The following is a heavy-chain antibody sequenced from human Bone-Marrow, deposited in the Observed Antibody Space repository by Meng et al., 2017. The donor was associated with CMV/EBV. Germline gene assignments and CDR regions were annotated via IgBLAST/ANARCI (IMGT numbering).Heavy chain of an antibody. CDR2: IRSKAYGGTT. Sequence: GESLKISCAASGFTFSSYAMSWVRQAPGKGLEWVGFIRSKAYGGTTEYAASVKGRFTISRDDSKSIAYLQMNSLKTEDTAVYYCSITIFGVVMGWGQGTLVTVSS. V-gene: IGHV3-49*04. D-gene: IGHD3-3*01. J-gene: IGHJ4*02. CDR3: SITIFGVVMG. CDR1: GFTFSSYA.